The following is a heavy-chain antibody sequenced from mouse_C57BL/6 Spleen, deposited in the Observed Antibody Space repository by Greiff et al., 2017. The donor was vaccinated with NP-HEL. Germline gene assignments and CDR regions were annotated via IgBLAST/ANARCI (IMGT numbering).Heavy chain of an antibody. CDR1: GYSITSGYY. CDR3: ARGPLTGTSWFAY. Sequence: VQLKESGPGLVKPSQSLSLTCSVTGYSITSGYYWNWIRQFPGNKLEWMGYISYDGSNNYNPSLKNRISITRDTSKNQFFLKLNSVTTEDTATYYCARGPLTGTSWFAYWGQGTLVTVSA. V-gene: IGHV3-6*01. CDR2: ISYDGSN. J-gene: IGHJ3*01. D-gene: IGHD4-1*01.